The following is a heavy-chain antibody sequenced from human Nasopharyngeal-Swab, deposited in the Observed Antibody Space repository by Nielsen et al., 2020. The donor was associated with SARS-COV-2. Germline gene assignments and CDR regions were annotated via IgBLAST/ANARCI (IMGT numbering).Heavy chain of an antibody. CDR3: ARDSGVAGTKYYYYGMDV. J-gene: IGHJ6*02. CDR2: IYYSGST. Sequence: WIRQPPGKGLEWIGYIYYSGSTYYNQSLKSRVTISVDTSKNQFSLKLSSVTAADTAVDYCARDSGVAGTKYYYYGMDVWGQGTTVTVSS. V-gene: IGHV4-30-4*01. D-gene: IGHD6-19*01.